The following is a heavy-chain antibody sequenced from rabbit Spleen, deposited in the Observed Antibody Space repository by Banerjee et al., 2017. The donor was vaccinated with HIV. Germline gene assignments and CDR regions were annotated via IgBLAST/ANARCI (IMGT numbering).Heavy chain of an antibody. D-gene: IGHD2-1*01. CDR1: GFSFSDRDV. CDR3: ARGSAAMTMVITGYYLNL. V-gene: IGHV1S45*01. CDR2: INAATGKP. J-gene: IGHJ4*01. Sequence: QEQLVESGGGLVKPEGSLTLTCKASGFSFSDRDVMCWVRQAPGKGLEWIACINAATGKPVYATWAKGRFTISRTSSTTVTLRMTSLTAADTATYVCARGSAAMTMVITGYYLNLWGPGTLVTVS.